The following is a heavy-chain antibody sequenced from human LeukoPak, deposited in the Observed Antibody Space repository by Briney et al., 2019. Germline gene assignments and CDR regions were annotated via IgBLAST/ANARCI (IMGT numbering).Heavy chain of an antibody. CDR3: ATSLSDDSSGYDY. D-gene: IGHD3-22*01. Sequence: ASVKISRKVSGYTFTDYYMHWVQQAPGKGLEWMGLVDPEDGETIYAEKFQGRVTITADTSTDTAYMELSSLRSEDTAVYYCATSLSDDSSGYDYWGQGTLVTVSS. CDR2: VDPEDGET. V-gene: IGHV1-69-2*01. J-gene: IGHJ4*02. CDR1: GYTFTDYY.